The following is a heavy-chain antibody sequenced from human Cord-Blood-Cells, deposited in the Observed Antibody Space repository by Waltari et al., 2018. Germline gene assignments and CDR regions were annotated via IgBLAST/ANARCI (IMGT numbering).Heavy chain of an antibody. CDR3: AGLPPGGSSDY. CDR2: IYYSGST. J-gene: IGHJ4*02. Sequence: QLQLQESGPGLVKPSETLSLTCTVSGGSISISSYYWGWIRQPPGKGLEWIGSIYYSGSTYYNPSLKSRVTISVDTSKNQFSLKLSSVTAADTAVYYCAGLPPGGSSDYWGQGTLVTVSS. CDR1: GGSISISSYY. D-gene: IGHD6-6*01. V-gene: IGHV4-39*01.